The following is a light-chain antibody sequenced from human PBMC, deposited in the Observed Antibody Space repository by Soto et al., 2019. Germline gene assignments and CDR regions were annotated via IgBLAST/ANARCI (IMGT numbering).Light chain of an antibody. CDR1: SGHSSYA. CDR2: INTDGSQ. J-gene: IGLJ2*01. CDR3: QTWDTGIVL. V-gene: IGLV4-69*01. Sequence: QLVLTQSPSASASLGASVKLTCALSSGHSSYAIAWHQQQPEKGPRYLMKINTDGSQSKGDGIPDRFSGSSSGAERYLTISSLQSEDEADYYCQTWDTGIVLFGGGTKVTVL.